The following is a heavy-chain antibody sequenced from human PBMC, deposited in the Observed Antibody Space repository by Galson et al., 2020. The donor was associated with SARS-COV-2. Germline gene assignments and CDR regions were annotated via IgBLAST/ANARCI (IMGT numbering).Heavy chain of an antibody. J-gene: IGHJ3*02. CDR1: GFSFSSYE. Sequence: GSLRLSCAASGFSFSSYEMNWVRQAPGRGLEWVSFISSSGTTIYYADSVKGRFTISRDNAKNSLYLQMNSLRAEDTAVYYCARDDYGSWGAFDIWGQGTMVTVSS. CDR2: ISSSGTTI. V-gene: IGHV3-48*03. CDR3: ARDDYGSWGAFDI. D-gene: IGHD4-17*01.